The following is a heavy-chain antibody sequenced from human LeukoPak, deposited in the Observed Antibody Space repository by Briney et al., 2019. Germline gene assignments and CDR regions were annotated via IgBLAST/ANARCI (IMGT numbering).Heavy chain of an antibody. J-gene: IGHJ4*02. CDR1: GFTFSDYW. CDR3: ARGVTSDC. CDR2: IKPDGSAQ. Sequence: PGGSLRLSCAASGFTFSDYWMSWVRQAPEQGPEWVANIKPDGSAQYYVDSVKGRFTISRDNAKNSLYLQMNSLRAEDTALYYCARGVTSDCWGQGTLATVSS. D-gene: IGHD4-17*01. V-gene: IGHV3-7*04.